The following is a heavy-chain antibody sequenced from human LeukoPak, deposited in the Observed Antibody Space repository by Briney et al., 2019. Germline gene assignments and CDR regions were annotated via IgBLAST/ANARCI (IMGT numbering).Heavy chain of an antibody. CDR2: INPNTGGT. Sequence: ASVKVSCKASEYTFTDYYVHWVRQAPGQGLEWMGWINPNTGGTNYAQKFQGRVTMTRDTSISTGYMDLRGLRSDDTAVYYCARAKANWGSEDYWGQGTLVTVSS. J-gene: IGHJ4*02. D-gene: IGHD7-27*01. CDR1: EYTFTDYY. CDR3: ARAKANWGSEDY. V-gene: IGHV1-2*02.